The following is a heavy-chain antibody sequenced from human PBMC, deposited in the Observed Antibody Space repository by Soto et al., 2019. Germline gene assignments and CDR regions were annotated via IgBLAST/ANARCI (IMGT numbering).Heavy chain of an antibody. CDR1: GFTFSSYS. V-gene: IGHV3-48*01. D-gene: IGHD3-10*01. CDR3: ARAGGSGSYSTPFDY. J-gene: IGHJ4*02. CDR2: ISSSSSTI. Sequence: PGGSLRLSCAASGFTFSSYSMNWVRQAPGKGLEWVSYISSSSSTIYHADSVKGRFTISRDNAKNSVYLQMNSLRAEDTAIFYCARAGGSGSYSTPFDYWGQGTLVTVSS.